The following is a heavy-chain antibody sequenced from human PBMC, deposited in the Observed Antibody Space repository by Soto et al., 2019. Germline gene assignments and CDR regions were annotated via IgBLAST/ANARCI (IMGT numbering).Heavy chain of an antibody. D-gene: IGHD2-8*01. CDR3: ARCLKRGHGMLFYYYYGMDV. V-gene: IGHV1-69*13. J-gene: IGHJ6*02. CDR1: GYTFTSYY. CDR2: IIPIFGTA. Sequence: SVKVSCKASGYTFTSYYMHWVRQAPGQGLEWMGGIIPIFGTANYAQKFQGRVTITADESTSTAYMELSSLRSEDTAVYYCARCLKRGHGMLFYYYYGMDVWGQGTTVTVSS.